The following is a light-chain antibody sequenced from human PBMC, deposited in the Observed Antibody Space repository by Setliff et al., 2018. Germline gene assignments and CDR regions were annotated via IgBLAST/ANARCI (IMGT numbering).Light chain of an antibody. Sequence: QSALTQPASVSGSPGQSITISCTGTSSDVGGYNYVSWYQHHPGKAPKLMIYEVSNRPSGVSNRFSGSKSGNTASLTISGLQAEDEADYYCGSYTSINTLLYIFGTGTKVTVL. CDR3: GSYTSINTLLYI. CDR1: SSDVGGYNY. CDR2: EVS. J-gene: IGLJ1*01. V-gene: IGLV2-14*01.